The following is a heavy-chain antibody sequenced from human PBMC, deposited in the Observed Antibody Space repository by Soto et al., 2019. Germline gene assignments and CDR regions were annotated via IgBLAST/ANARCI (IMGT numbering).Heavy chain of an antibody. J-gene: IGHJ6*03. CDR3: ARPRPGYYMDV. CDR1: GFTLSSFS. Sequence: GGSLRLSCAASGFTLSSFSMTWVRQAPGKGLECVSYISTRSTVYYADSVKGRFTISRDNAKNSLYLQMNSLRAEDTAVYYCARPRPGYYMDVWGTGTTVTVSS. D-gene: IGHD6-6*01. CDR2: ISTRSTV. V-gene: IGHV3-48*01.